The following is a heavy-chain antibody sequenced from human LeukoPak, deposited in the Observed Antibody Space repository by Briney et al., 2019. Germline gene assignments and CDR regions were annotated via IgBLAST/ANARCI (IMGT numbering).Heavy chain of an antibody. V-gene: IGHV3-49*03. CDR2: IRNKASGGTT. J-gene: IGHJ4*02. D-gene: IGHD2-15*01. CDR3: TRDRIMTDF. Sequence: GGSLRLSCTASVFTLGDYSMTWFRQARWKGLEWVSFIRNKASGGTTEHAASVRGRFTTSRDDSKSIAYLQMNSLKTEDTALYYCTRDRIMTDFWGQGTLVTVSS. CDR1: VFTLGDYS.